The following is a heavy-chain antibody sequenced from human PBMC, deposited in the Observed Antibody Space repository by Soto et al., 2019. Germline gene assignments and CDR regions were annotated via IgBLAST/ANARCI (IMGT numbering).Heavy chain of an antibody. D-gene: IGHD2-2*01. V-gene: IGHV3-73*02. CDR2: INNYAT. J-gene: IGHJ6*02. CDR1: GFTVSGSA. CDR3: SREVPTGYGMDV. Sequence: EVQLVESGGGLVQPGGSLKLSRAASGFTVSGSAVHWVRQASGKGLEWVGRINNYATAYAASVKGRFTISRDDSKNTAYLQMNSLKTEDTAVYYCSREVPTGYGMDVWGQGTTVTVSS.